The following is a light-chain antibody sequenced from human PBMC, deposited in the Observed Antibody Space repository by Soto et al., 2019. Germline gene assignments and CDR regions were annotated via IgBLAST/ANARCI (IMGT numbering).Light chain of an antibody. V-gene: IGKV1-39*01. CDR1: QGIRTD. J-gene: IGKJ2*01. CDR3: QQSYITPYT. CDR2: GAS. Sequence: DIQMTQSPSSLSASVGDRVTITCRASQGIRTDLVWYQQKPGKAPKRLIYGASSLQSGVPSRFSGSGSGTDFTLTITSLQPEDFATYYCQQSYITPYTFGQGTKLEIK.